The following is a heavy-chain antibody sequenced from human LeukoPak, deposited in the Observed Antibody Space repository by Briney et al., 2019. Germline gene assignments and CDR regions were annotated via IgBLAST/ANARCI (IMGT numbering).Heavy chain of an antibody. CDR2: INSDGSST. V-gene: IGHV3-74*01. CDR3: AKLIVATARDAFDI. J-gene: IGHJ3*02. CDR1: GFTFSSYW. Sequence: GGSLRLSCAASGFTFSSYWMHWVRQAPGKGLVWVSRINSDGSSTRYADSVKGRFTISRDNTKNTLYLQMNSLRAEDTAVYYCAKLIVATARDAFDIWGQGTMVTVSS. D-gene: IGHD5-12*01.